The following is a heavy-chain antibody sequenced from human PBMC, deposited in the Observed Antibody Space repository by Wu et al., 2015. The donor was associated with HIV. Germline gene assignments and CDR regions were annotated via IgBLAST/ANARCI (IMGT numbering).Heavy chain of an antibody. J-gene: IGHJ5*02. CDR2: MNPNSGNT. D-gene: IGHD3-22*01. CDR1: GYTFKTYA. V-gene: IGHV1-8*02. Sequence: QVQLVQSGAEVKKPGASVRVSCQASGYTFKTYAITWVRQAPGQGLEWMGWMNPNSGNTGYAQKFQGRVTMTRNTSISTAYMELSSLRSEDTAVYYCAREGYDSSGYNWFDPWGQGTLVTVSS. CDR3: AREGYDSSGYNWFDP.